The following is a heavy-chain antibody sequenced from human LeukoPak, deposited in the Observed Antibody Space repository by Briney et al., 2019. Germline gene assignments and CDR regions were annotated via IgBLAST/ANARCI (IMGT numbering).Heavy chain of an antibody. V-gene: IGHV3-30*18. CDR3: AKDGGSSRNYYYYGMDV. Sequence: GGSLRLSCAASGFTFSSYGMHGVRQAPGEGLEWVAVISYDGSNKYYADSVKGRFTISRDNSKNTLYLQMNSLRAEDTAVYYCAKDGGSSRNYYYYGMDVWGQGTTVTVSS. CDR2: ISYDGSNK. CDR1: GFTFSSYG. D-gene: IGHD2-15*01. J-gene: IGHJ6*02.